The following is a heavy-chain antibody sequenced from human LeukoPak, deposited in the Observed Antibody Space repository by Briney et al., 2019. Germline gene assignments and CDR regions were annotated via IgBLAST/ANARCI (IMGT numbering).Heavy chain of an antibody. J-gene: IGHJ4*02. CDR1: GGTFSSYA. Sequence: SVKVSCKASGGTFSSYAISWVRQAPGQGLEWMERIIPIFGTANYAQKFQGRVTITTDESTSTAYMELSSLRSEDTAVYYCARDLSLGIAVAEGYFDYWGQGTLVTVSS. CDR2: IIPIFGTA. V-gene: IGHV1-69*05. D-gene: IGHD6-19*01. CDR3: ARDLSLGIAVAEGYFDY.